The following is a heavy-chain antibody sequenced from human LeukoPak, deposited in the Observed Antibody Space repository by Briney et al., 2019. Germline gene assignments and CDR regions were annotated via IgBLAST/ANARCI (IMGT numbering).Heavy chain of an antibody. J-gene: IGHJ6*03. CDR3: ARALVVPAAMYYYYYMDV. CDR2: INHSGST. V-gene: IGHV4-34*01. Sequence: SETLSLTCAVYGGSFSGYYWSWIRQPPGKGLEWIGEINHSGSTNYNPSLKSRVTISVDTSKNQFSLKLSSVTAADTAVYYCARALVVPAAMYYYYYMDVWGKGTTVTVSS. CDR1: GGSFSGYY. D-gene: IGHD2-2*01.